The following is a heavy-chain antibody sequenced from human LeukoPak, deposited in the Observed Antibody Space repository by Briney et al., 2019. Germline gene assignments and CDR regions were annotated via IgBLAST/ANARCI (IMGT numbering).Heavy chain of an antibody. J-gene: IGHJ3*02. CDR1: GFTFSTSG. CDR3: AKWSSIEVAFDI. D-gene: IGHD6-6*01. Sequence: PGGSLRLSCAASGFTFSTSGMHWVRQAPGKGLEWVAVISHDGNNRLYADSVKGRFTISRDNSRHTLDLQMNSLRAEDTAVYYCAKWSSIEVAFDIWGQGTMVTVSA. V-gene: IGHV3-30*18. CDR2: ISHDGNNR.